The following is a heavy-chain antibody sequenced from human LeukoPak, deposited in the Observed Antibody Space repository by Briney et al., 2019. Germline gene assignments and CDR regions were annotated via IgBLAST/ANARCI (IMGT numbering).Heavy chain of an antibody. CDR3: AALYTPHGIYNWYFDL. D-gene: IGHD2-2*02. J-gene: IGHJ2*01. Sequence: NPSETLSLTCTVSGGSINSGSYYWGWLRQPPGKGLEWIGSIYYTGRTYYNPSLKSRATMSVDTSKNHFSLTLSSVPAADTAVYYCAALYTPHGIYNWYFDLWGRGTLVTVSS. CDR1: GGSINSGSYY. CDR2: IYYTGRT. V-gene: IGHV4-39*01.